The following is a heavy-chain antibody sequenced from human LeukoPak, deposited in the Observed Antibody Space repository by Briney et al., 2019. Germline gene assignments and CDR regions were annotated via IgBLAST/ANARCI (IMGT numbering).Heavy chain of an antibody. V-gene: IGHV3-21*01. CDR3: ARDNTKENNWNYGINWFDP. Sequence: GGSLRLSCAASGFTFSSYSMNWVRQAPGKGLEWVSSISSSSSYIYYADSVKGRFTISRDNAKNSLYLQMNSLRAEDTAVYYCARDNTKENNWNYGINWFDPWGQGTLVTVSS. CDR2: ISSSSSYI. J-gene: IGHJ5*02. CDR1: GFTFSSYS. D-gene: IGHD1-7*01.